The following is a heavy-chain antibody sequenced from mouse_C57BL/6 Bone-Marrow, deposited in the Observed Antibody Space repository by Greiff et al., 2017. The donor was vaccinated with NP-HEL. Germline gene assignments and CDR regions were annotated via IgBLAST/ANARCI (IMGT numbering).Heavy chain of an antibody. CDR3: ARDETGDDY. J-gene: IGHJ2*01. CDR2: ISDGGSYT. Sequence: EVQLVESGGGLVKPGGSLKLSCAASGFTFSSYAMSWVRQTPEKRLEWVANISDGGSYTYYPDTVKGRFTISRDNAKNNLFLQMSHLKSEDTAMYYCARDETGDDYWGQGTTLTVSS. CDR1: GFTFSSYA. V-gene: IGHV5-4*01.